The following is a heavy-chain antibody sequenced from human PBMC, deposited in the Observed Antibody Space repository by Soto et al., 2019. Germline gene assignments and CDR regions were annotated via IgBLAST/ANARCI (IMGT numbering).Heavy chain of an antibody. V-gene: IGHV3-48*02. Sequence: GGSLRLSCAASGFTFSSYSMNWVRQAPGKGMGWVSYISSSSTIYFADSVKGRFTISRDNAKNSLYLQMNSLRDEDTAVYYCAREEYYYDSSGYYDCRFDPWGQGTLVTVSS. J-gene: IGHJ5*02. D-gene: IGHD3-22*01. CDR3: AREEYYYDSSGYYDCRFDP. CDR2: ISSSSTI. CDR1: GFTFSSYS.